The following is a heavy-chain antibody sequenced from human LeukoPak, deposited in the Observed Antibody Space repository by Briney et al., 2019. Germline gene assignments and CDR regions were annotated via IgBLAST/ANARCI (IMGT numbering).Heavy chain of an antibody. V-gene: IGHV4-34*01. D-gene: IGHD2-15*01. CDR1: GGSFSGYY. Sequence: SETLSLTCAVYGGSFSGYYWSWIRQPPGTGLEWIGEINHSGSTNYNPSLKSRVTISVDTSKNQFSLKLSSVTAADTAVYYCARDPGYCSGGSCYSDYWGQGTLVTVSS. CDR3: ARDPGYCSGGSCYSDY. J-gene: IGHJ4*02. CDR2: INHSGST.